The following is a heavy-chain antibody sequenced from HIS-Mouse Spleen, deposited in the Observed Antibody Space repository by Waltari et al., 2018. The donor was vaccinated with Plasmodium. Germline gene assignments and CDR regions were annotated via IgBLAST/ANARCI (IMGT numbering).Heavy chain of an antibody. D-gene: IGHD3-16*01. CDR2: ISYDGSNK. CDR1: GFPFIRYG. Sequence: QVQLVESGGGVVQPGRSLTPSCAASGFPFIRYGMHWVRQAPGKGLEWVAVISYDGSNKYYADSVEGRFTISRDNSKNTLYLQMNSLRAEDTAVYYCAKAQGVINFDYWGQGTLVTVSS. J-gene: IGHJ4*02. V-gene: IGHV3-30*18. CDR3: AKAQGVINFDY.